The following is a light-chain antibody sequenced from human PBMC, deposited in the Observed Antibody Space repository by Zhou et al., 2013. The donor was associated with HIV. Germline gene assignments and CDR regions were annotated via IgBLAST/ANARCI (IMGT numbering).Light chain of an antibody. Sequence: DIQMTQSPPSLSASVGDRVTISCQASQDIKYYLNWYQHKPGKAPKLLIYDASNLETGVPSRFSGSGSGTDFTFTISSLQPEDIATYYCQQYDTLLTFGGGTKVLIK. J-gene: IGKJ4*01. CDR2: DAS. V-gene: IGKV1-33*01. CDR3: QQYDTLLT. CDR1: QDIKYY.